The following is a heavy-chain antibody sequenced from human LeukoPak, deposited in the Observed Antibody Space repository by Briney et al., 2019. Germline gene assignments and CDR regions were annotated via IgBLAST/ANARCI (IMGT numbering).Heavy chain of an antibody. V-gene: IGHV4-34*01. CDR2: INHSGST. Sequence: GSLRLSCAASGFTFSSYWMNWARQAPGKGLEWIGEINHSGSTNYNPSLKSRVTISVDTSKNQFSLKLSSVTAADTAVYYCARLTTGTTLGYWGQGTLVTVSS. CDR3: ARLTTGTTLGY. J-gene: IGHJ4*02. D-gene: IGHD1-1*01. CDR1: GFTFSSYW.